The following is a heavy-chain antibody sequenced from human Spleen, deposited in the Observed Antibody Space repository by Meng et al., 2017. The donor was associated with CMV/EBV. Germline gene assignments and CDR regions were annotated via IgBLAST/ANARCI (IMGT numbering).Heavy chain of an antibody. CDR1: GDTLTELS. Sequence: ASVKVSCKVSGDTLTELSMHWVRQAPGKGLEWMGGFDPEDGETIYAQKFQGRVTMTEDTSTDSAYMELSSLRSEDTAVYYCASYSGTYYGAVEFWGQGTLVTVSS. CDR2: FDPEDGET. D-gene: IGHD1-26*01. CDR3: ASYSGTYYGAVEF. J-gene: IGHJ4*02. V-gene: IGHV1-24*01.